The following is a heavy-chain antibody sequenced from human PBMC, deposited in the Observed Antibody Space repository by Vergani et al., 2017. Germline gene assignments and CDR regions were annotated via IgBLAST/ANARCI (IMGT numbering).Heavy chain of an antibody. D-gene: IGHD1-14*01. Sequence: QVQLVESGGGVVQPERSLRLSCAASGFTFSSYGMHWVRQAPGKGLEWVAVIWYDGSNKYYADSVKGRFTISRDNSKNTLYLQMNSLRAEDTAVYYCARVLTREGWFDPWGQGTLVTVSS. CDR3: ARVLTREGWFDP. V-gene: IGHV3-33*01. CDR1: GFTFSSYG. J-gene: IGHJ5*02. CDR2: IWYDGSNK.